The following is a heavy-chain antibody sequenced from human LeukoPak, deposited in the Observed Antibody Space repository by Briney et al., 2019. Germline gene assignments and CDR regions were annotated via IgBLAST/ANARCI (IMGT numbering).Heavy chain of an antibody. CDR3: AHRPVVVPAANDAFDI. V-gene: IGHV2-70*04. CDR2: IDWDDDK. J-gene: IGHJ3*02. Sequence: SGPALVKPTQTLILTCTFSGFSLSTTGMRVSWIRQPPGKALEWLARIDWDDDKFYSTSLRTRLTISKDTSKNQVVLTMTNMDPVDTATYYCAHRPVVVPAANDAFDIWGQGTMVTVSS. D-gene: IGHD2-2*01. CDR1: GFSLSTTGMR.